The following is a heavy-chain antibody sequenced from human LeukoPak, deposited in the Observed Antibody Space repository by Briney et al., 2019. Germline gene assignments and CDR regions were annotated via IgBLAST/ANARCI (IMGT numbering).Heavy chain of an antibody. J-gene: IGHJ4*02. CDR1: GFSFSSYA. V-gene: IGHV3-23*01. CDR2: ISGSGGST. CDR3: VKDQSVYYDSSGYYY. D-gene: IGHD3-22*01. Sequence: GGSLRLSCAASGFSFSSYAVSWVRQAPGKGLEWVSAISGSGGSTYYADSVKGRFTISRDNSKNTLYLQMNSLRAEDTSVYYCVKDQSVYYDSSGYYYWGQGTLVTVSS.